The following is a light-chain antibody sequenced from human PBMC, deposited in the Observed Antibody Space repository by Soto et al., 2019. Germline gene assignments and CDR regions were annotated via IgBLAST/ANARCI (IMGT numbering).Light chain of an antibody. CDR2: GAS. V-gene: IGKV3-20*01. J-gene: IGKJ1*01. CDR1: QSVSSSY. CDR3: QQYGSSTWT. Sequence: EIVMTQSPATLSVSPGGRATLSCRASQSVSSSYLAWYQQKPGQAPRLLIYGASSRATGIPDRFSGSGSGTDFTLTISRLEPEDFAVYYCQQYGSSTWTFGQGTK.